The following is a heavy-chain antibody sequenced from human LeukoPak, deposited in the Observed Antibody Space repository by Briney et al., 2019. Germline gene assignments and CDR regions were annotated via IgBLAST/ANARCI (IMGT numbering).Heavy chain of an antibody. D-gene: IGHD3-10*01. Sequence: PGGSLRLSCAASGFTFSSYAMSWVRQAPARGLEWVSSLRGDGDTFYADSVKGRFTLSRDESRNTVYLHMNNLSGDDTAVYYCARDNGGWFDSWGRGTLVTVSS. CDR3: ARDNGGWFDS. V-gene: IGHV3-23*01. CDR1: GFTFSSYA. J-gene: IGHJ5*01. CDR2: LRGDGDT.